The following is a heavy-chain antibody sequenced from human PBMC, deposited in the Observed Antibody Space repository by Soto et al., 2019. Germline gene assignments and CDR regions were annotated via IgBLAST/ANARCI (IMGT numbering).Heavy chain of an antibody. J-gene: IGHJ5*02. CDR2: IYYSGST. Sequence: PSETLSLTCTVSGGSISSYYWSWIRQPPGKGLEWIGYIYYSGSTNYNPSLKSRVTISVDTSKNQFSLKLSSVTAADTAVYYCARAGKSIAARTWWFDPWGQGTLVTVSS. CDR3: ARAGKSIAARTWWFDP. D-gene: IGHD6-6*01. V-gene: IGHV4-59*01. CDR1: GGSISSYY.